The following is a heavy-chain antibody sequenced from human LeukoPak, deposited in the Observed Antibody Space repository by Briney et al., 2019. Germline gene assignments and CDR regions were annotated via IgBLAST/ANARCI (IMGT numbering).Heavy chain of an antibody. D-gene: IGHD3-22*01. CDR3: ASSPYYYDSSGYYDAFDI. V-gene: IGHV5-51*01. J-gene: IGHJ3*02. CDR2: IYPGDSDT. Sequence: GESLKISCKGSGYSFTSYWIGWVRLMPGKGLEWMGIIYPGDSDTRYSPSFQGQVTISADKSISTAYLQWSSLKASDTAMYYCASSPYYYDSSGYYDAFDIWGQGTMVTVSS. CDR1: GYSFTSYW.